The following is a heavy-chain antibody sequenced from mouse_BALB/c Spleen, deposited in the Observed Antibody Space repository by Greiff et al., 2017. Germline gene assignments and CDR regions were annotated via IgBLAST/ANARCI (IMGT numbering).Heavy chain of an antibody. J-gene: IGHJ1*01. D-gene: IGHD3-1*01. CDR3: ARVGDGYLDG. Sequence: VQLQQSGPELVKPGASVKISCKASGYSFTGYYMHWVKQSHVKSLEWIGRINPYNGATSYNQNFKDKASLTVDKSSSTAYMELHSLTSEDSAVYDCARVGDGYLDGGGEGTTVTVSS. CDR2: INPYNGAT. CDR1: GYSFTGYY. V-gene: IGHV1-31*01.